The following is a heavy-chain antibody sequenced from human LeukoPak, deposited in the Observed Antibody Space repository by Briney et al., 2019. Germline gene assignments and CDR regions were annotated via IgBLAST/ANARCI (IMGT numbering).Heavy chain of an antibody. V-gene: IGHV4-30-2*01. D-gene: IGHD4-17*01. J-gene: IGHJ3*02. CDR3: ARGYGDYGAAFDI. CDR1: GGSISSGGYS. Sequence: SQTLSLTCAVSGGSISSGGYSWSWIRQPPGKGLEWIGEINHSGSTNYNPSLKSRVTISVDTSKNQFSLKLSSVTAADTAVYYCARGYGDYGAAFDIWGQGTMVTVSS. CDR2: INHSGST.